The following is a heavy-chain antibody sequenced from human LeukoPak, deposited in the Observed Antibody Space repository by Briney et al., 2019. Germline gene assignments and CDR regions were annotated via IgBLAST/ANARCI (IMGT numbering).Heavy chain of an antibody. Sequence: SETLSLTCTVSGGSISSSSYYWGWIRQPPGKGLEWIGSIYYSGSTYYNPSLKSRVTISVDTSKNQFSLKLSSVTAADTAVYYCARRPLKYYDTMTGSTPYYMDVWGKGTTVTVSS. CDR2: IYYSGST. J-gene: IGHJ6*03. CDR3: ARRPLKYYDTMTGSTPYYMDV. D-gene: IGHD3-9*01. V-gene: IGHV4-39*01. CDR1: GGSISSSSYY.